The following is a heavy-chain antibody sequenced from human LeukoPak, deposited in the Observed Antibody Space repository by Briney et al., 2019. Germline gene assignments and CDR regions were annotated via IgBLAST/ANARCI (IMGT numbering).Heavy chain of an antibody. J-gene: IGHJ4*02. V-gene: IGHV3-21*01. CDR2: ISSSSSYI. D-gene: IGHD4-17*01. CDR1: GFTFSSYN. CDR3: ARDRLTTVTNKIH. Sequence: GGSLRLSCAASGFTFSSYNMNWVRQAPGKGLEWVSSISSSSSYIYYADSVKGRFTISRDNAKNSLFLQMNSLRAEDTAVYYCARDRLTTVTNKIHWGQGTLVTVSS.